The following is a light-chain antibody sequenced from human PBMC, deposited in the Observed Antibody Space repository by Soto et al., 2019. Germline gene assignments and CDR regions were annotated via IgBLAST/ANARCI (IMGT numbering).Light chain of an antibody. CDR1: SGSIASNY. V-gene: IGLV6-57*04. Sequence: NFMLTQSHSVSESPGKTVTISCTRSSGSIASNYVQWYQQRPGSAPTTMIYKNNQRPSGVPDRFSGSIDSSSNSASHTVSGLRTEDEADYYCQSFDSINVIFGGGTKLTVL. CDR2: KNN. CDR3: QSFDSINVI. J-gene: IGLJ2*01.